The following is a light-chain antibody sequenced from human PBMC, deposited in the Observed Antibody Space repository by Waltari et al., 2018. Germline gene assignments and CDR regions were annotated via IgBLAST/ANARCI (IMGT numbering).Light chain of an antibody. CDR2: GAS. CDR1: QTITGSW. Sequence: IVLTQSPGTLSVSPGDRVTVSCRASQTITGSWLTWYHQKPGQAPRLLIYGASNRAPGIPDRFSGSGSGTDFTLTISRLEPEDSAVYYCQQYDGSVVTFGGGTKVEIK. V-gene: IGKV3-20*01. CDR3: QQYDGSVVT. J-gene: IGKJ4*01.